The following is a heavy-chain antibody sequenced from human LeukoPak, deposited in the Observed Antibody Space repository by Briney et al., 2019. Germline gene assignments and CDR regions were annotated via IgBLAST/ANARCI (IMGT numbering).Heavy chain of an antibody. CDR2: ISWNSGSI. CDR1: GFTFDDYA. V-gene: IGHV3-9*01. J-gene: IGHJ4*02. D-gene: IGHD3-10*02. CDR3: ARDLGSGSYYNFDY. Sequence: PGGSLRLSCAASGFTFDDYAMHWVRQAPGKGLEWVSGISWNSGSIGYADSVKGRFTISRDNSKNTLYLQMNSLRAEDTAVYYCARDLGSGSYYNFDYWGQGTLVTVSS.